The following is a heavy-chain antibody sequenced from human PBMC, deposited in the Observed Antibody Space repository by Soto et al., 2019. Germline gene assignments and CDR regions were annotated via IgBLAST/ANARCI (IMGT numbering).Heavy chain of an antibody. CDR1: GYTFTGYY. J-gene: IGHJ4*02. CDR2: INPNSGGT. Sequence: ASVKVSCKASGYTFTGYYMHWVRQAPGQGLEWMGWINPNSGGTNYAQKFQGWVTMTRDTSISTAYMELSRLRSDDTAVYYCARGVGDGYNLFDYWGQRTLVTVSS. CDR3: ARGVGDGYNLFDY. V-gene: IGHV1-2*04. D-gene: IGHD5-12*01.